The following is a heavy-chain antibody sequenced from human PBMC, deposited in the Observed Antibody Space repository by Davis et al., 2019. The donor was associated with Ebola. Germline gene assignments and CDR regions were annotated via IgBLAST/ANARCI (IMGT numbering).Heavy chain of an antibody. J-gene: IGHJ6*03. CDR3: AKIYCSRASCSWEHDYYYYYMDA. CDR2: IDASGTSI. Sequence: PGGSLRLSCAASGFTFSSYEMNWVRQAPGKGLEWISYIDASGTSIYYAGSVKGRFITSRDNARNALYLQMDSLRAEDTALYYCAKIYCSRASCSWEHDYYYYYMDAWGKGTTVTVSS. CDR1: GFTFSSYE. V-gene: IGHV3-48*03. D-gene: IGHD2-2*01.